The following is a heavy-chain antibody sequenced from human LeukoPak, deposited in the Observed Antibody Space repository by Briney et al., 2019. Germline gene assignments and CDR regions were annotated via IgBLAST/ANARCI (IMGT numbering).Heavy chain of an antibody. CDR2: FDPEDGET. Sequence: ASVKVSCKVSGYTLTELSMHWVRQAPGKGLEWMGGFDPEDGETIYAQKFQGRVTMTEDTSTDTAYMELSSLRSEDTAVYYCATPGPLLGYYYYGMDVWGQGTTVTVSS. CDR3: ATPGPLLGYYYYGMDV. J-gene: IGHJ6*02. V-gene: IGHV1-24*01. CDR1: GYTLTELS.